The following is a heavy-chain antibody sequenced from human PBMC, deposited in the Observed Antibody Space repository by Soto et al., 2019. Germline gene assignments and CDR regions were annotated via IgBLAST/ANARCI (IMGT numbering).Heavy chain of an antibody. D-gene: IGHD6-13*01. V-gene: IGHV3-33*01. CDR1: GFTFSSYG. CDR2: IWYDGSNK. J-gene: IGHJ4*02. Sequence: GGSLRLSCAASGFTFSSYGMHWVRQAPGKGLEWVAVIWYDGSNKYYADSVKGRFTISRDNSKNTLYLQMNSLRAEDTAVYYCARSRARIAAAVSIDYWGQGTLVTVSS. CDR3: ARSRARIAAAVSIDY.